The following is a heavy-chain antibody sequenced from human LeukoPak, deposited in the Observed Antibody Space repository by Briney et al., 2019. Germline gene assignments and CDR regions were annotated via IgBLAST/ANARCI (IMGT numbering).Heavy chain of an antibody. CDR2: ISAYNGNT. V-gene: IGHV1-18*01. CDR1: GCTFTSYG. J-gene: IGHJ4*02. CDR3: ARETTVTCFDY. D-gene: IGHD4-17*01. Sequence: ASVKVSCKASGCTFTSYGINWVRQAPGQGLEWMGWISAYNGNTNYAQKLQGRLTMTTDTSTNTSYMELKSLRSDDTAVYYCARETTVTCFDYWGQGTLVTVSS.